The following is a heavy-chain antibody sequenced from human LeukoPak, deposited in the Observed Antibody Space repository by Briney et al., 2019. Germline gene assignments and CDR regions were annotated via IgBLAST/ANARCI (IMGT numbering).Heavy chain of an antibody. D-gene: IGHD4-23*01. CDR1: GGSISSYY. V-gene: IGHV4-59*01. CDR3: ARAVVTPAYYYYYYYMDV. CDR2: IYYSGST. Sequence: SETLSLTCTVSGGSISSYYWSWIRQPPGKGLEWIGYIYYSGSTNYNPSLKSRVTISVDTSKNQFSLKLSSVTAADTAVYYCARAVVTPAYYYYYYYMDVWGKGTTVTVSS. J-gene: IGHJ6*03.